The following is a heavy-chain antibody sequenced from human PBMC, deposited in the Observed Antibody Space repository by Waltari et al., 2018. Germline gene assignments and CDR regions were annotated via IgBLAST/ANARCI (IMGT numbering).Heavy chain of an antibody. V-gene: IGHV1-24*01. D-gene: IGHD6-19*01. CDR3: ATGIAVAGSKKELGY. CDR2: VDPEDGET. CDR1: GYPLTELS. J-gene: IGHJ4*02. Sequence: QVQLVQSGAELKKPGASVKVSCKVSGYPLTELSMHWVRQAPGKGLEWMGGVDPEDGETIYAQKFQGRVTMTEDTSTDTAYMELSSLRSEDTAVYYCATGIAVAGSKKELGYWGQGTLVTVSS.